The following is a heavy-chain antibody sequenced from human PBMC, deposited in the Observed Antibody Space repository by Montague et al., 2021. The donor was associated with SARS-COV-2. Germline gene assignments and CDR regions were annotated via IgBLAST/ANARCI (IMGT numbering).Heavy chain of an antibody. CDR1: GFTFSTFA. CDR2: ISLSGGST. J-gene: IGHJ4*02. Sequence: SLSLSFSASGFTFSTFAMSWVRQAPGKGLEWVSAISLSGGSTYYADSVKGRFTIPRDNSKNTLFLQMNSLRAEDTAVYYCAKGGVVVVAATDLDYWGQGTLVTVSS. V-gene: IGHV3-23*01. CDR3: AKGGVVVVAATDLDY. D-gene: IGHD2-15*01.